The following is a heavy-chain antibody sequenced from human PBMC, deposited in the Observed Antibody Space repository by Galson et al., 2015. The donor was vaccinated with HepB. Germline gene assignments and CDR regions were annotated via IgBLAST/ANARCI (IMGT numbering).Heavy chain of an antibody. D-gene: IGHD3-3*01. CDR3: ARYWDDFWSSYHYYGMDV. CDR1: GYTFPSYG. J-gene: IGHJ6*02. Sequence: SVKVSCKASGYTFPSYGITWVRQAPGQGLEWMGWISTYNGNTNYAEKLQDRVTMTTDTSTSTAYMELRSLRSDDTAVYYCARYWDDFWSSYHYYGMDVWGQGTTVIVSS. CDR2: ISTYNGNT. V-gene: IGHV1-18*01.